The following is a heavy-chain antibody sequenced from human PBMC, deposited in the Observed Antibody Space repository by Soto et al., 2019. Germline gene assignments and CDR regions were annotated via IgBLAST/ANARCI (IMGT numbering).Heavy chain of an antibody. CDR1: GFTFSDYY. J-gene: IGHJ2*01. D-gene: IGHD3-22*01. CDR2: ISSSGSTI. Sequence: QVQLVESGGGLVKPGGSLRLSCAASGFTFSDYYMSWIRQAPGKGLEWVSYISSSGSTIYYADSVKGRFTISRDNAKNSLYLQMNSRRAEDTAVYYCARVAQYDESSCYDWYFDLWGRGTLVTVAS. V-gene: IGHV3-11*01. CDR3: ARVAQYDESSCYDWYFDL.